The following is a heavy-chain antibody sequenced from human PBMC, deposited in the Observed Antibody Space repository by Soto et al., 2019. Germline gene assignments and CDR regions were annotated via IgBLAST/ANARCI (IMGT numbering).Heavy chain of an antibody. CDR2: IIPIFGTA. Sequence: SVKVSCKASGGTFSSYAISWVRQAPGQGLEWMGGIIPIFGTANYAQKFQGRVTITADESTSTAYMELSSLRSEDTAVYYCARGVAAIYYFDYWGQATLVTVSS. CDR3: ARGVAAIYYFDY. CDR1: GGTFSSYA. D-gene: IGHD2-15*01. J-gene: IGHJ4*02. V-gene: IGHV1-69*13.